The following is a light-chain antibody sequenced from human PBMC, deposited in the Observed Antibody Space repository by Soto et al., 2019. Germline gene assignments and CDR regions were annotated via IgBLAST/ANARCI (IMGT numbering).Light chain of an antibody. V-gene: IGLV8-61*01. CDR2: STN. Sequence: QTVVTQEPSFSVSPGGTVTLTCGLSSGSVSTSYYPSWYQQTPGQAPRTLIYSTNTRSSGVPDRFSGSILGNKAALTITGXXADDESDYYCVLYXXXGXXXFGGGX. CDR1: SGSVSTSYY. J-gene: IGLJ2*01. CDR3: VLYXXXGXXX.